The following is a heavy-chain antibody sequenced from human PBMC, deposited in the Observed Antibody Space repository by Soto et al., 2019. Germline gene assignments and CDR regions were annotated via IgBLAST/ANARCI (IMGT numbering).Heavy chain of an antibody. D-gene: IGHD3-3*01. CDR1: GGSISSGGYY. V-gene: IGHV4-31*03. CDR2: IYYSGST. J-gene: IGHJ4*02. CDR3: ARAPTYDFWSGYYPVYFDY. Sequence: SETLSLTCTVSGGSISSGGYYWSWIRQHPGKGLEWIGYIYYSGSTYYNPSLKSRVTISVDTSKNHFSLKLSSVTAADTAVYYCARAPTYDFWSGYYPVYFDYSGQGTLVTVSS.